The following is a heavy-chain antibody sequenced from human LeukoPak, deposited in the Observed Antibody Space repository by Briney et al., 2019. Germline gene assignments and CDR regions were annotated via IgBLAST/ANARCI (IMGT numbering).Heavy chain of an antibody. V-gene: IGHV4-4*02. J-gene: IGHJ5*02. Sequence: SETLSLTCAVSGGSISSGHWWNWIRQPPGKGLEWIGEIHHSGSTNYSPSLKSRVTISLDKSSNHVSLTLASVTAADTAVYYCAREGNWFDPWGQGTLVTVSS. CDR3: AREGNWFDP. CDR1: GGSISSGHW. CDR2: IHHSGST.